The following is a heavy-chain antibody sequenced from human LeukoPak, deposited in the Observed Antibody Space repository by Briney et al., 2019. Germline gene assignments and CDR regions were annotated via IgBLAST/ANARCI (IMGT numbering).Heavy chain of an antibody. CDR3: ARDSRAHYYGSGSYYPLDY. J-gene: IGHJ4*02. Sequence: PGGSLRLSCAASGFTFSSYWMSWVRQAPGKGLEWVANIKQDGSEKYYVDSVKGRFTISRDNAKNSLYLQMNSLRAEDTAVYYCARDSRAHYYGSGSYYPLDYWGQGTLVTVSS. D-gene: IGHD3-10*01. CDR2: IKQDGSEK. CDR1: GFTFSSYW. V-gene: IGHV3-7*01.